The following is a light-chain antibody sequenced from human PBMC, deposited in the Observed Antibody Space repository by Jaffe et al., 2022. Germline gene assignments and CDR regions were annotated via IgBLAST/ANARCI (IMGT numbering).Light chain of an antibody. V-gene: IGLV2-14*03. CDR2: DVT. J-gene: IGLJ1*01. CDR1: SNDIGGYNY. CDR3: SSFTLSKSYA. Sequence: QSALTQPASVSGSPGQSITISCTGTSNDIGGYNYVSWYQQHPGKAPKLMIYDVTNRPSGVSNRFSGSKSGNSASLTISGLQAEDEADYYCSSFTLSKSYAFGSGTQVTVL.